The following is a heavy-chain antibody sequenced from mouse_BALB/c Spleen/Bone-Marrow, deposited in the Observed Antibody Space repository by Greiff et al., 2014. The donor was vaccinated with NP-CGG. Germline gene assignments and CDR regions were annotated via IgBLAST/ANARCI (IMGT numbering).Heavy chain of an antibody. CDR3: ARNPPPYRLYAMDY. D-gene: IGHD2-14*01. V-gene: IGHV2-4-1*01. CDR2: IWSGGST. CDR1: GFSLTSYG. Sequence: VQLQQSGPGLVQPSRSLSITCTVSGFSLTSYGVHWVRQSPGKGLEWLGVIWSGGSTDYNAAFISRLSISKDNSKSQVFFKMNSLQADDTAIYYCARNPPPYRLYAMDYWGQGTSVTVSS. J-gene: IGHJ4*01.